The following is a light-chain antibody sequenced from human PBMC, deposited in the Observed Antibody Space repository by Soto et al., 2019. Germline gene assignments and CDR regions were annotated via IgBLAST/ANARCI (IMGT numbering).Light chain of an antibody. CDR3: QQRSDWPIT. V-gene: IGKV3-11*01. CDR2: DVA. Sequence: EIVLTQSPATLSLSPGERATLSCRASQSVSNSLAWYQQKPGQAPRLLIYDVASRATGIPARFSGSGSVTVFTLTISSLEPADSAIYSCQQRSDWPITLGQGTRLEIK. CDR1: QSVSNS. J-gene: IGKJ5*01.